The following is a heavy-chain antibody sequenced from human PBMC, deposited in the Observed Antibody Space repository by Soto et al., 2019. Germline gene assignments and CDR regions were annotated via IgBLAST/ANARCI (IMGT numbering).Heavy chain of an antibody. CDR3: VRRQVSATGIDWFDP. Sequence: ASVKVSCKASGYTFTSYGIHWVRQAPGQRLEWMGWINAANGDTKYSPKFQGRVTITRDTSASTAYMELSSLRSEDTAVYYCVRRQVSATGIDWFDPCGQGTLVTVSS. V-gene: IGHV1-3*01. CDR1: GYTFTSYG. CDR2: INAANGDT. J-gene: IGHJ5*02. D-gene: IGHD6-13*01.